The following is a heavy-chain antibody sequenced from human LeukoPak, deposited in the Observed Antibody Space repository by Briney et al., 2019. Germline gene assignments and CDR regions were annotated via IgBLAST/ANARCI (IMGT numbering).Heavy chain of an antibody. CDR2: IIPIFGTA. CDR1: GGTFSSYA. V-gene: IGHV1-69*13. Sequence: SVKVSCKASGGTFSSYAISWVRQAPGQGLEWVGGIIPIFGTANYAQKFQGRVTITADESTSTAYMELSSLRSEDTAVYYCARDQDYYDSSGSPYFDYWGQGTLVTVSS. D-gene: IGHD3-22*01. J-gene: IGHJ4*02. CDR3: ARDQDYYDSSGSPYFDY.